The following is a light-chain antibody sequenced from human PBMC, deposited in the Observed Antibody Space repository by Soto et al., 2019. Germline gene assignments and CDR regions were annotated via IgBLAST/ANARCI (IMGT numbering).Light chain of an antibody. CDR1: SSNIGAGFD. J-gene: IGLJ1*01. CDR3: QSYGSSLSAFV. V-gene: IGLV1-40*01. CDR2: GNT. Sequence: QSVLTQPPSVSGAPGQRVTFSCTGSSSNIGAGFDVQWYQQLPGTAPKVLIYGNTNRPSGVPDRFSGSKSGTSASLAITGLQAEDAADYYCQSYGSSLSAFVFGTGTKLTVL.